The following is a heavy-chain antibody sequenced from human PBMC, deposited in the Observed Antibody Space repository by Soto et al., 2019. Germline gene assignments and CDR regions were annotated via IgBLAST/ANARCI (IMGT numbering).Heavy chain of an antibody. CDR2: FIPVYRTL. Sequence: SVKVSCKASGGSFGKSAINWVRQTPGQGLEWLGGFIPVYRTLNYAQKFQGRVTITADESTGTAYMTLSSLASDDTAVYYCSTGVIWIGYFTVDSWGQGTRVTV. V-gene: IGHV1-69*13. CDR3: STGVIWIGYFTVDS. J-gene: IGHJ4*02. CDR1: GGSFGKSA. D-gene: IGHD3-3*01.